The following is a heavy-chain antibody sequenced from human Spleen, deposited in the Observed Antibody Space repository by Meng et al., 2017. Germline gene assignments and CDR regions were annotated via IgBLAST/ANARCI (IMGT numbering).Heavy chain of an antibody. D-gene: IGHD2-21*01. CDR1: GYTFTAYY. V-gene: IGHV1-2*06. J-gene: IGHJ4*02. CDR2: IKPQSGDT. CDR3: ARDENISLGKLFGDY. Sequence: VQLGQSGAELKKPGASVRVSCKSSGYTFTAYYIHWVRQAPGQGLEWMGHIKPQSGDTLYAQKFQGRVSMTGDTSISTAYVELSGLRSDDTAVYYCARDENISLGKLFGDYWGQGTLVTVFS.